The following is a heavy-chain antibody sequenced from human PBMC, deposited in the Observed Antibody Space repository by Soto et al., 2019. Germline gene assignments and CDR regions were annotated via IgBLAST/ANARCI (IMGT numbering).Heavy chain of an antibody. J-gene: IGHJ6*02. V-gene: IGHV2-5*02. CDR3: VQSRCGGDCREIYSSHAYNGLDV. CDR2: LYWDDDK. CDR1: GLSLRTTGVG. D-gene: IGHD2-21*02. Sequence: QVTLKESGPTLVKPTQTLTLTCTVSGLSLRTTGVGVGWVRQPPGKALEWLALLYWDDDKRYSPSLRSRLTSAKAISEKQVVLTMTNIDTVDTATYYCVQSRCGGDCREIYSSHAYNGLDVWGQGTTVTVSS.